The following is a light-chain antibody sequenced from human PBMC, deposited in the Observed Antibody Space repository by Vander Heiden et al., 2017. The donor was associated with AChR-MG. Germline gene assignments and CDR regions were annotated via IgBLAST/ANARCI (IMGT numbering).Light chain of an antibody. CDR1: SFNFGNNF. V-gene: IGLV1-47*01. Sequence: QSVLTQPPPASGTPGQPVTTFCSESSFNFGNNFLNWYHQLPGPAPKLLIYRSYQRPSGVPYRFSGSKSGTSASLAISGLRSEDEAHSYCATCDDSLKTHVFGGGTKLTVL. CDR3: ATCDDSLKTHV. J-gene: IGLJ2*01. CDR2: RSY.